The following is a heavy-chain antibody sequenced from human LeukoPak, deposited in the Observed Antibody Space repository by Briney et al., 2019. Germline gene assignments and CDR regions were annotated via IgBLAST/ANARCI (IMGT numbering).Heavy chain of an antibody. CDR3: ARGDASGRPGIGFDF. CDR2: FHDSEST. V-gene: IGHV4-59*01. Sequence: PSETLSLTCTVSGGSISTYWSWIRQPPGKGLEWIGFFHDSESTNYNPSLKSRVSISLDTSKNQVSLWLSSVTAADTAVYYCARGDASGRPGIGFDFWGQGTLVTVSS. J-gene: IGHJ4*02. D-gene: IGHD1-26*01. CDR1: GGSISTY.